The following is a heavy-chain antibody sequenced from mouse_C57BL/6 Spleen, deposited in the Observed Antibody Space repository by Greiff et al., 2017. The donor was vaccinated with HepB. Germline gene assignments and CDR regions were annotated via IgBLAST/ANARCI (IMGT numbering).Heavy chain of an antibody. CDR1: GYTFTDYN. CDR3: ARRDYATGFAY. V-gene: IGHV1-18*01. D-gene: IGHD2-4*01. Sequence: EVQLQQSGPELVKPGASVKIPCKASGYTFTDYNMDWVKQSQGKSLEWIGDINPNNGGTIYTQKFKGKDTLTVDKSSSTAYMELRSLTSEDTAVYYCARRDYATGFAYWGQGTLVTVSA. J-gene: IGHJ3*01. CDR2: INPNNGGT.